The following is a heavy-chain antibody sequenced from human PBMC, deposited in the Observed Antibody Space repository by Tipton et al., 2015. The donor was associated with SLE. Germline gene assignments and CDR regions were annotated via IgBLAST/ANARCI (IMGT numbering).Heavy chain of an antibody. D-gene: IGHD3-16*01. CDR3: ARAPEGDLLGGMDV. Sequence: GLVKPSETLSLTCTVSGGSISSYFWSWIRQSPGKGLEWIGYIFYSGNTDYNPSLKSRVTISLDTSKNQFSLKVRSLTAADTAVYYCARAPEGDLLGGMDVWGQGTPVTVSS. CDR2: IFYSGNT. J-gene: IGHJ6*02. V-gene: IGHV4-59*01. CDR1: GGSISSYF.